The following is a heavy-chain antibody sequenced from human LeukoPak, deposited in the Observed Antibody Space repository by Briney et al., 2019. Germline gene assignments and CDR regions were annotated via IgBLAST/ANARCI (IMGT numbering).Heavy chain of an antibody. V-gene: IGHV3-43*02. CDR2: INGDGGST. J-gene: IGHJ4*02. D-gene: IGHD6-19*01. CDR3: ARESDSSGWYDY. Sequence: GGSLRLSCAAPGFNFDDYALHWVRQAPGKGLEWVSLINGDGGSTFYADSAKGRFTISRDNSKNSLYLQMSSLRSEDTALYYCARESDSSGWYDYWGQGTLVTVSS. CDR1: GFNFDDYA.